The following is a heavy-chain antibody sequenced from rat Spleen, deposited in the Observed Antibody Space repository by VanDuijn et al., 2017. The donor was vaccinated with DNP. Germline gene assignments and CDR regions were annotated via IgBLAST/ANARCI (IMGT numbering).Heavy chain of an antibody. Sequence: EVQLVESGGGLVQPGRSLKLSCAASGFTFSNYDMAWVRQAPTKGLEWVASISPSGGSTYYRDSVKGRFTISRDNAKSTLYLQMDSLRSEDTATYYCATHRRELFDYWGQGVMVTVSS. D-gene: IGHD1-11*01. CDR2: ISPSGGST. J-gene: IGHJ2*01. V-gene: IGHV5-19*01. CDR1: GFTFSNYD. CDR3: ATHRRELFDY.